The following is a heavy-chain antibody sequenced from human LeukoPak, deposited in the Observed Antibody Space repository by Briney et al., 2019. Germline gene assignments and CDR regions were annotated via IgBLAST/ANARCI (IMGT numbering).Heavy chain of an antibody. V-gene: IGHV3-23*01. CDR3: AKEAYYGSGSYYPYYFDY. J-gene: IGHJ4*02. CDR1: GFTFSSYA. D-gene: IGHD3-10*01. CDR2: ISGSGGST. Sequence: GGSLRLSCAASGFTFSSYAMSWVRQAPGKGLEWVSAISGSGGSTYYADSVKGRFTISRDNSKNTLYLQMNSLRAEDTAVYYCAKEAYYGSGSYYPYYFDYWGQGTLVTVSS.